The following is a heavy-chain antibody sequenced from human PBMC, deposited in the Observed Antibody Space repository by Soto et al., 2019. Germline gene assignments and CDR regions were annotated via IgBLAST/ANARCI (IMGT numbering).Heavy chain of an antibody. D-gene: IGHD4-17*01. J-gene: IGHJ6*02. CDR3: AKDKMDDYGDYRKHGMDV. Sequence: EVQLLESGGGLVQPGGSLRLSCAASGFTFSSYAMSWVRQAPGKGLEWVSAISGSGGSTYYADSVKGRFTISRDNSKNTLYLQMSSQRAEDTAVYYYAKDKMDDYGDYRKHGMDVCSQGITVTVSS. CDR2: ISGSGGST. V-gene: IGHV3-23*01. CDR1: GFTFSSYA.